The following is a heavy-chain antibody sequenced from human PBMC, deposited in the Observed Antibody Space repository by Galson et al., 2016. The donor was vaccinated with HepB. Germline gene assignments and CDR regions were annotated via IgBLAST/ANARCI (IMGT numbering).Heavy chain of an antibody. CDR2: IKYDGSEE. CDR3: AAGNGILLPY. J-gene: IGHJ4*02. CDR1: GFTFSSYW. Sequence: SLRLSCAASGFTFSSYWMTWVRQAPGKGLEWVANIKYDGSEEYYADFVKGRFAISRDNAQKSLYLQINSLRSDDTAVFNCAAGNGILLPYWGQGTLVTVSS. D-gene: IGHD2-8*01. V-gene: IGHV3-7*01.